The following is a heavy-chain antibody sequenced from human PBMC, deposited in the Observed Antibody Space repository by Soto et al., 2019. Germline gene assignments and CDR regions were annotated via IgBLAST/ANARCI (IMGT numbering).Heavy chain of an antibody. CDR3: ARRQTKENWVDP. CDR2: IYYSGST. Sequence: SETLSLTCHVSGGSISSCGYYWSWIRQHPGKVLEWIGYIYYSGSTYYNPSLKSRVTISVDTSKNQFSLKLSSVTAADTAVYYCARRQTKENWVDPWGQGTLVTVSS. V-gene: IGHV4-31*03. J-gene: IGHJ5*02. CDR1: GGSISSCGYY.